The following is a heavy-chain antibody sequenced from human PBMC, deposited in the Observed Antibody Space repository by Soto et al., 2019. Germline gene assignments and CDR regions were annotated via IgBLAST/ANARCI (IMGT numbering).Heavy chain of an antibody. CDR1: GGTLSSYT. D-gene: IGHD1-1*01. CDR3: ARDGGVKLERPLDY. V-gene: IGHV1-69*08. CDR2: IIPILGIA. Sequence: QVQLVQSGAEVKKPGSSVKVSCKASGGTLSSYTISWVRQAPGQGLEWMGRIIPILGIANYAQKFQGRVTITADKSTSTDYMELSSLRSEDTAVYCCARDGGVKLERPLDYWGQGTLVTVSS. J-gene: IGHJ4*02.